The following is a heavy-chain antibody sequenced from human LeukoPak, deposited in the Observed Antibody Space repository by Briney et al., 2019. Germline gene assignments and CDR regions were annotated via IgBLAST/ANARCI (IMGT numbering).Heavy chain of an antibody. J-gene: IGHJ4*02. CDR3: TVGNWNYGQSDY. CDR2: INHSGST. Sequence: SETLSLTCAVYGGSFSGYYWSWIRQPPGKGLEWIGEINHSGSTNYNPSLKSRVTISVDTSKNQFSLKLSSVTAADTAVYYCTVGNWNYGQSDYWGQGTLVTVSS. D-gene: IGHD1-7*01. CDR1: GGSFSGYY. V-gene: IGHV4-34*01.